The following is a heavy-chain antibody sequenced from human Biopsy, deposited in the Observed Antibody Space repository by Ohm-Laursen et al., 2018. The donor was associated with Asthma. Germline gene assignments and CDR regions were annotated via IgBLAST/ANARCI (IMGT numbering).Heavy chain of an antibody. CDR1: GGSDSTGSYY. Sequence: SETLSLTCTVSGGSDSTGSYYWSWIRQPPGKGLEWLGYIYYTGSDNYNPSLKSQVTISVDTSKNQFSLRLNSVTAADTAVYYCARGPNYHGSGRAPIGMDVWGQGTTVTVSS. D-gene: IGHD3-10*01. CDR3: ARGPNYHGSGRAPIGMDV. V-gene: IGHV4-61*01. J-gene: IGHJ6*02. CDR2: IYYTGSD.